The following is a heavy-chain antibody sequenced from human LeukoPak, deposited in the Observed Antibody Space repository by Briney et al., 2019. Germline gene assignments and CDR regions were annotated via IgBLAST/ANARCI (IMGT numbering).Heavy chain of an antibody. CDR1: EFTFTTSA. J-gene: IGHJ3*02. D-gene: IGHD7-27*01. Sequence: GRSLRLSCAASEFTFTTSAMSWVRQAPAMGLEWVSAINGGGDSTYYADSVRGRFTISRDNSRSMVYLQMNSLRADDTAVYYCARDLFTRKNLGNWDSRAFHIWGQGTMVTVSS. V-gene: IGHV3-23*01. CDR2: INGGGDST. CDR3: ARDLFTRKNLGNWDSRAFHI.